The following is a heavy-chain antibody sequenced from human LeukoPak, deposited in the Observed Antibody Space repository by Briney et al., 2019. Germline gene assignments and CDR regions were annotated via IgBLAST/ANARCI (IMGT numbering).Heavy chain of an antibody. D-gene: IGHD2-2*02. CDR1: GVSITTYY. Sequence: SQTLSLTCTVSGVSITTYYWSWIRQPPGKGLEWIGFIYYSGNTNYNPSLKSRVTISVDTSKNQFSLKLSSVTAADTAVYYCARAYTSWSFDYWGQGTLVTVSS. CDR2: IYYSGNT. CDR3: ARAYTSWSFDY. J-gene: IGHJ4*02. V-gene: IGHV4-59*01.